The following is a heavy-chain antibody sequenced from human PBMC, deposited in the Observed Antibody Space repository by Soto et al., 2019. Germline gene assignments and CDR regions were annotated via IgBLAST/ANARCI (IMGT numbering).Heavy chain of an antibody. J-gene: IGHJ4*02. CDR1: GGTFSSYA. CDR2: INPSGGST. Sequence: GASVKVSCKASGGTFSSYAISWVRQAPGQGLEWMGIINPSGGSTSYAQKFQGRVTMTRDTSTSTVYMELSSLRSEDTAVYYCARLAVNYDILTGYYTGSDYFDYWGQGTLVTVSS. CDR3: ARLAVNYDILTGYYTGSDYFDY. D-gene: IGHD3-9*01. V-gene: IGHV1-46*03.